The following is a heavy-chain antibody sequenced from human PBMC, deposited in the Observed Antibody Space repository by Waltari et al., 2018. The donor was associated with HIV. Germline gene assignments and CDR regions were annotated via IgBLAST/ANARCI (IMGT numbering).Heavy chain of an antibody. V-gene: IGHV1-18*01. CDR1: GYTFTRYG. CDR3: ARINCTSVSCYASLDY. CDR2: VSAYNGNT. J-gene: IGHJ4*02. D-gene: IGHD2-2*01. Sequence: QVQLVQSGAEVKKHGASVKVSCKASGYTFTRYGIRWVRQAPGQGLEWMGWVSAYNGNTNYAQKLQGRVTMTTDTSTSTAYMELRSLRSDDTAVYYCARINCTSVSCYASLDYWGQGTLVTVSS.